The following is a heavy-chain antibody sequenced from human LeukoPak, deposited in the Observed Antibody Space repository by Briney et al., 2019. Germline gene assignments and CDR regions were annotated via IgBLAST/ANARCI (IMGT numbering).Heavy chain of an antibody. CDR2: IYTSGST. J-gene: IGHJ5*02. CDR1: GGSISSGSYY. V-gene: IGHV4-61*02. CDR3: ARDQTTVTNPATTGNWFDP. D-gene: IGHD4-17*01. Sequence: SRTLSLTCTVSGGSISSGSYYWSWIRQPAGKGLEWIGRIYTSGSTNYNPSLKSRVTISVDTSKNQFSLKLSSVTAADTAVYYCARDQTTVTNPATTGNWFDPWGQGTLVTVSS.